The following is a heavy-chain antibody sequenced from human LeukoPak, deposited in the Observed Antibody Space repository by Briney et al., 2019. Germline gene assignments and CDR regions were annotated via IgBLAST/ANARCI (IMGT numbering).Heavy chain of an antibody. J-gene: IGHJ4*02. V-gene: IGHV3-30-3*01. CDR2: ISYDGSNK. CDR1: GFTFSSYA. CDR3: ARGGLTYYYDSSGYYYPDY. Sequence: QPGGSLRLSCAASGFTFSSYAMHWVRQAPGKGLEWVAVISYDGSNKYYADSVKGRFTISRDNSKNTLYLQMNSLRAEDTAVYYCARGGLTYYYDSSGYYYPDYWGQGTLVTVSS. D-gene: IGHD3-22*01.